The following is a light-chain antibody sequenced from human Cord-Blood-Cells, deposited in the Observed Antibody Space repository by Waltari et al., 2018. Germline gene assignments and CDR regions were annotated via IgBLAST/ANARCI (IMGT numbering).Light chain of an antibody. V-gene: IGKV1-39*01. CDR1: QSISSY. CDR2: AAS. J-gene: IGKJ2*01. Sequence: TITCRASQSISSYLNWYQQKPGKAPKLLIYAASSLQSGVPSRFSGSGSGTDFTLTISSLQPEDFATYYCQQSYSTPVTFGQGTKLEIK. CDR3: QQSYSTPVT.